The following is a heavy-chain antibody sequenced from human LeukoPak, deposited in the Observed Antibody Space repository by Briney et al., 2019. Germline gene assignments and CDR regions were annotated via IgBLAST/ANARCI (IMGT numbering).Heavy chain of an antibody. Sequence: GRSLRLSCAASGFTFDDYAMHWVRRAPGKGLEWVSGISWNSGSIGYADSVKGRFTISRDNAKNSLYLQMNSLRAEDTALYYCAKDLYGSGSYCYFDYWGQGTLVTVSS. CDR1: GFTFDDYA. CDR2: ISWNSGSI. D-gene: IGHD3-10*01. V-gene: IGHV3-9*01. J-gene: IGHJ4*02. CDR3: AKDLYGSGSYCYFDY.